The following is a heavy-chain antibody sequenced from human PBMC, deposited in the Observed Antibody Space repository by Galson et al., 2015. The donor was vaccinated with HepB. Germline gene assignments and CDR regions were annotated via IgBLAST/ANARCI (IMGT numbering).Heavy chain of an antibody. CDR1: GFTFSSYG. Sequence: SLRLSCAASGFTFSSYGMHWVRQAPGKGLEWVAVISYDGSNKYYADSVKGRFTISRDNSKNTLYLQMNSLRAEDTAVYYCATDYGSGTPTQGMDVWGQGTLVTVSS. V-gene: IGHV3-30*03. CDR2: ISYDGSNK. CDR3: ATDYGSGTPTQGMDV. D-gene: IGHD3-10*01. J-gene: IGHJ4*02.